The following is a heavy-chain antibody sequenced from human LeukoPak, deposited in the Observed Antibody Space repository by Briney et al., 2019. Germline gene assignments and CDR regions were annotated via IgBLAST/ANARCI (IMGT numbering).Heavy chain of an antibody. CDR3: ARAHGPQWAFDI. Sequence: ASVKVSCKASGYDFNKYAMNWVRQTPGQGPEWMGWINTRMGNPAYAQGFTGRFVFSLDTSVSTAYLEISSLKAEDTAVYYCARAHGPQWAFDIWGQGTAVTVSS. J-gene: IGHJ3*02. CDR2: INTRMGNP. D-gene: IGHD6-19*01. CDR1: GYDFNKYA. V-gene: IGHV7-4-1*02.